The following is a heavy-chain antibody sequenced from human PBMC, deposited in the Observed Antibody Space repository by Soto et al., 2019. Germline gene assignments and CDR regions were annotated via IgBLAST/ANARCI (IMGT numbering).Heavy chain of an antibody. V-gene: IGHV1-69*01. J-gene: IGHJ4*02. Sequence: QVQLVQSGAEVKKPASSVKVSCKASGGTFSSYAISWVRQAPGQGLEWMGWIIPIVGTANYAQKCQGRGTITADESTSTAYMELSSLRSEDTAVYYCAIGTVVITPPFDYWGQGTLVTVSS. D-gene: IGHD3-22*01. CDR3: AIGTVVITPPFDY. CDR2: IIPIVGTA. CDR1: GGTFSSYA.